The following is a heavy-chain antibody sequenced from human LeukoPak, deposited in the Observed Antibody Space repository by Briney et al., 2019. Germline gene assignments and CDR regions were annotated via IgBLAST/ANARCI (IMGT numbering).Heavy chain of an antibody. Sequence: SGTLSLTCAVSGGSISSSNWWSWVRQPPGKGLEWIGEIYHSGSTNYNPSLKSRVTISVDKSKNQFSLKLSSVTAADTAVYYCARDIGSSSWGYYYGMDVWGQGTTVTVSS. D-gene: IGHD6-13*01. CDR1: GGSISSSNW. CDR3: ARDIGSSSWGYYYGMDV. V-gene: IGHV4-4*02. J-gene: IGHJ6*02. CDR2: IYHSGST.